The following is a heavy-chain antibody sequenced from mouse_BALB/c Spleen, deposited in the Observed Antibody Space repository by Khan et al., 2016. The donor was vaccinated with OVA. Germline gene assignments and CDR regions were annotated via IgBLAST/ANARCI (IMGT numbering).Heavy chain of an antibody. CDR1: GYTFTSYT. D-gene: IGHD2-14*01. Sequence: QVQLKQSGAELARPGASVKMSCKASGYTFTSYTMHWVKQRPGQGLEWIGYINPSSGYTNYNQKFKDKAPLTADKSSSTAYMQLSSPTSEDSAVYYGAREWAYYRSAGCFAYWGQGTLVTVSA. J-gene: IGHJ3*01. CDR3: AREWAYYRSAGCFAY. V-gene: IGHV1-4*01. CDR2: INPSSGYT.